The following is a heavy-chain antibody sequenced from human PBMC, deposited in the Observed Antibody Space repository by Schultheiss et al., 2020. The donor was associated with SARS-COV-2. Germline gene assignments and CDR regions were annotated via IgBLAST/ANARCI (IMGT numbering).Heavy chain of an antibody. J-gene: IGHJ6*02. V-gene: IGHV4-39*07. CDR1: GGSISSGGYY. Sequence: SETLSLTCTVSGGSISSGGYYWGWIRQPPGKGLEWIGSIYYSGSTYYNPSLKSRVTISVDTSKNQFSLKLSSVTAADTAVYYCARDLMVYAIRYYGMDVWGQGTTVTVSS. D-gene: IGHD2-8*01. CDR2: IYYSGST. CDR3: ARDLMVYAIRYYGMDV.